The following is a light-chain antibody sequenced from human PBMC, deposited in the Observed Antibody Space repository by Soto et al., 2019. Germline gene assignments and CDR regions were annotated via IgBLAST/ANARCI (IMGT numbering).Light chain of an antibody. CDR3: RSSTSSHPLSV. CDR2: EVT. Sequence: QSALTQPASVSGPPGQSITISCTGTSSDVGGYNYVSWYQQYPGKAPKLIIYEVTNRPSGVSNRFSGSKSGNTASLTISGFQAEDDADHYCRSSTSSHPLSVFAAGTKV. V-gene: IGLV2-14*01. J-gene: IGLJ1*01. CDR1: SSDVGGYNY.